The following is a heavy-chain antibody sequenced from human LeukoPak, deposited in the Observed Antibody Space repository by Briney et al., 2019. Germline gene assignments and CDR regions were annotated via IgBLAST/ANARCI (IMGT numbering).Heavy chain of an antibody. CDR3: ARAMTVDAFDI. D-gene: IGHD4-11*01. J-gene: IGHJ3*02. Sequence: PGGSLRLSCAASGFTFSDYYMSWIRQAPGKGLEWVSYISSSGSTIYYADSVKGRFTISRDNSKNTLYLQMNSLRAEDTAVYYCARAMTVDAFDIWGQGTMVTVSS. CDR1: GFTFSDYY. CDR2: ISSSGSTI. V-gene: IGHV3-11*01.